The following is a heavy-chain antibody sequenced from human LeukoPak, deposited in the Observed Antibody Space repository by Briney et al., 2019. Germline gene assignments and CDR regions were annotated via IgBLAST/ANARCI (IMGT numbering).Heavy chain of an antibody. CDR3: ARARQLVGRFDP. J-gene: IGHJ5*02. Sequence: SVKVSCKASGGTFSSYAISWVRQAPGQGLEWMGGIIPIFGTANYAQKFQGRVTITADESTSTAYMELSSLRSEDTAVYYCARARQLVGRFDPWGQGTLVTVSS. V-gene: IGHV1-69*13. CDR1: GGTFSSYA. CDR2: IIPIFGTA. D-gene: IGHD6-13*01.